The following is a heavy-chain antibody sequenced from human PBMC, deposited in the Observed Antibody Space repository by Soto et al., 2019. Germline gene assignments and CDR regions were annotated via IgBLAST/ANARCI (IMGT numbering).Heavy chain of an antibody. CDR1: GFTFSSYS. Sequence: EVQLVESGGGLVQPGGSLRLSCAASGFTFSSYSMNWVRQAPGKGLEWVSYISSSSSTIYYADSVKGRFTISRDNAKNSRYLQMNGLGDEDTAGYYCARDGFGQGRRTYWFDPWGQGPLVTVSS. CDR2: ISSSSSTI. CDR3: ARDGFGQGRRTYWFDP. J-gene: IGHJ5*02. V-gene: IGHV3-48*02. D-gene: IGHD3-3*01.